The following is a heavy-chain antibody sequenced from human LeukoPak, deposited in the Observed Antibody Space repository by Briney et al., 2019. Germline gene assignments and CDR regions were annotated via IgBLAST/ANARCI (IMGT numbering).Heavy chain of an antibody. CDR3: AKDKGWGLDY. V-gene: IGHV3-23*01. CDR1: GFTFTNYD. CDR2: ISISDGST. Sequence: GGSLRLSCAASGFTFTNYDMSWVRQAPGKGLEWVSGISISDGSTYYADSVKGRFTISRDNSKNTLYLQLKTLRAEDTAIYFCAKDKGWGLDYWGQGTLVSVSS. D-gene: IGHD6-19*01. J-gene: IGHJ4*02.